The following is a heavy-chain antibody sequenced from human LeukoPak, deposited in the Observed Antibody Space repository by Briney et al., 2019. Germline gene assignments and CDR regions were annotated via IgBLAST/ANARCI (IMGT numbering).Heavy chain of an antibody. V-gene: IGHV3-23*01. Sequence: PGGSLRLSCAASGFTFSSYWMSWVRQAPGKGLEWVSAISGSGGSTYYADSVKGRFTISRDNSKNTLYLQMNSLRAEDTAVYYCAKGKPSVVAATHLDYWGQGTLVTVSS. CDR1: GFTFSSYW. D-gene: IGHD2-15*01. CDR3: AKGKPSVVAATHLDY. CDR2: ISGSGGST. J-gene: IGHJ4*02.